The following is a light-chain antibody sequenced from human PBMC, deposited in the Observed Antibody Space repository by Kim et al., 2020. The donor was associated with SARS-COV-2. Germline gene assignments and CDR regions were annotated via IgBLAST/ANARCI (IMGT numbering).Light chain of an antibody. V-gene: IGLV3-9*01. CDR1: NIGSKN. Sequence: SYELTQPLSMSVALGQTARITCGGNNIGSKNVHWYQQKPGQAPVLVIYRDRKRPSGIPERFSGSNSGKTATLTISRAQAGDEADYYCQVWDSSTLWVFGGGTQLTVL. CDR2: RDR. J-gene: IGLJ3*02. CDR3: QVWDSSTLWV.